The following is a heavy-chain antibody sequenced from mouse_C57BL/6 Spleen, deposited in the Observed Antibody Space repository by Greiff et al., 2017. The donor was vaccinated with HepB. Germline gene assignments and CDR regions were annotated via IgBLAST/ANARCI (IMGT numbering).Heavy chain of an antibody. J-gene: IGHJ4*01. Sequence: VQLQQSGAELVMPGASVKLSCKASGYTFTSYWMHWVKQRPGQGLEWIGEIDPSDSYTNYNQKFKGKSTLTVDKSSSTAYMQLSSLTSEDSAVYYCVYGYDRGSYAMDYWGQGTSVTVSS. CDR1: GYTFTSYW. CDR3: VYGYDRGSYAMDY. V-gene: IGHV1-69*01. D-gene: IGHD2-2*01. CDR2: IDPSDSYT.